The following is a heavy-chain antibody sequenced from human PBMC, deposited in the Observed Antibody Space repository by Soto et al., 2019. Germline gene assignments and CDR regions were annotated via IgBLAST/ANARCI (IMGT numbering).Heavy chain of an antibody. CDR1: GFTFSSYA. D-gene: IGHD3-16*01. J-gene: IGHJ4*02. CDR2: IIGSGGST. CDR3: ARRRGINY. V-gene: IGHV3-23*01. Sequence: EVQLLESGGGLVQPGGSLRLSCAASGFTFSSYAMSWVRQAPGKGLEWVAAIIGSGGSTYYADSVKGRFTISRDNTKNTLYRQMNSQRAEDKSVYYCARRRGINYWGQGTLVTVSS.